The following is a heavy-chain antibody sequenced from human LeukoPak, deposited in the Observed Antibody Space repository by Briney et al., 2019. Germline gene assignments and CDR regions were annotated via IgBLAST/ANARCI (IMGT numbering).Heavy chain of an antibody. CDR1: GFTFSDYY. V-gene: IGHV3-11*01. J-gene: IGHJ4*02. D-gene: IGHD3-16*01. Sequence: GGSLRLSCAASGFTFSDYYMSWIRQAPGKGLEWVSYIGSSGATIYYADSMKGRFTISRDNAKSSLYLQMNSVRAEDTAVYYCVRVQVGHLDYWGQGTLVTVSS. CDR3: VRVQVGHLDY. CDR2: IGSSGATI.